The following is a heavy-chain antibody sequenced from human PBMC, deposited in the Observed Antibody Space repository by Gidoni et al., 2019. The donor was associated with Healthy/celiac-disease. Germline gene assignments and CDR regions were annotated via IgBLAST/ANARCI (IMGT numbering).Heavy chain of an antibody. CDR1: GFTFSSYA. CDR3: AREPSYYYDSSGYFDY. CDR2: ISGSGGST. D-gene: IGHD3-22*01. Sequence: EVQLLASGGGLVQPGGSLRLSCADSGFTFSSYAMSWVRQASGKGLEWVSAISGSGGSTYYADSVKGRFTISRDKSKNTLYLQMNSLRAEDTAVYYCAREPSYYYDSSGYFDYWGQGTLVTVSS. J-gene: IGHJ4*02. V-gene: IGHV3-23*01.